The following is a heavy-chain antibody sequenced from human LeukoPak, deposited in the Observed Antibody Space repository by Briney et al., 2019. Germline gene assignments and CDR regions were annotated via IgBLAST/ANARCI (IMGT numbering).Heavy chain of an antibody. J-gene: IGHJ3*02. D-gene: IGHD2-2*01. CDR1: GFTFTNYW. CDR2: IDIDGTGT. Sequence: GGSLRLSCAASGFTFTNYWMHWVRQAPGKGLVWVSRIDIDGTGTSYADSVKGRFTISRDNAKNTVSLQMNSLKAEDTAVYYCTRPSNSSSYPAFDIWGQGTTVTVSS. V-gene: IGHV3-74*01. CDR3: TRPSNSSSYPAFDI.